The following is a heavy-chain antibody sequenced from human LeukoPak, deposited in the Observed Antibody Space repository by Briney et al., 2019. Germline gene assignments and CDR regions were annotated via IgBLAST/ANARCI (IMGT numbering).Heavy chain of an antibody. D-gene: IGHD3/OR15-3a*01. CDR2: ISGSGGTT. V-gene: IGHV3-23*01. CDR1: GFTFSNYV. CDR3: AKVATWTYFGY. Sequence: GGSLRLSCAASGFTFSNYVMSWVRQAPGKGLERVSGISGSGGTTYYADSVKGRFTISRDNSKNTLYLHMNSLRAEDTAVYYCAKVATWTYFGYWGQGTLVTVSS. J-gene: IGHJ4*02.